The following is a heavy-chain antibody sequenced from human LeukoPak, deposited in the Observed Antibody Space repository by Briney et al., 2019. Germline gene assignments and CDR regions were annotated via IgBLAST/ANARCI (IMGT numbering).Heavy chain of an antibody. V-gene: IGHV3-30-3*01. CDR1: GFTFSSYA. CDR2: ISYDGSNK. D-gene: IGHD2-2*01. Sequence: GGSLRLSCAASGFTFSSYAMHWVRQAPGKGLEWVAVISYDGSNKYYADSVKGRFTISRDNSKNTLYLQMNSLRAEDTAVYYCARDHSLLGYCSSTSCPPDYWGQGTLVTVSS. J-gene: IGHJ4*02. CDR3: ARDHSLLGYCSSTSCPPDY.